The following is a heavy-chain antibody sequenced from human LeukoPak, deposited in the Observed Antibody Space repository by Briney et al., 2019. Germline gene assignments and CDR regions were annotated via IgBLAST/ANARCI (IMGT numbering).Heavy chain of an antibody. D-gene: IGHD3-22*01. CDR2: ISYDGSNK. V-gene: IGHV3-30-3*01. CDR3: ARGLQNYYDSSGQGSGYFDY. Sequence: GGSLRLSCAASGFTFSSYAMHWVRQPPGKGLEWVAVISYDGSNKYYADSVKGRFTISRDNSKNTLYLQMNSLRAEDTAVYYCARGLQNYYDSSGQGSGYFDYWGQGTLVTVSP. CDR1: GFTFSSYA. J-gene: IGHJ4*02.